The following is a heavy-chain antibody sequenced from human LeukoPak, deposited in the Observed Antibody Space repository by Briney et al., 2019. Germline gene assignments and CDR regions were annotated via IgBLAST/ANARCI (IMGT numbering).Heavy chain of an antibody. CDR1: GFTFTSSW. J-gene: IGHJ4*01. Sequence: GGSLRLSCATSGFTFTSSWMNWVRQAPGKGLEWVSYISSSSSTIYYADSVKGRFTISRDNAKNSLYLQMNSLRAEDTAVYYCASNYGILNPFDYWGQGTLVTVSS. D-gene: IGHD4-17*01. CDR2: ISSSSSTI. V-gene: IGHV3-48*04. CDR3: ASNYGILNPFDY.